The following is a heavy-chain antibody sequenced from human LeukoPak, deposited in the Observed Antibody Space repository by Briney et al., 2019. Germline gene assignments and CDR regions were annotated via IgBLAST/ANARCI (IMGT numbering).Heavy chain of an antibody. CDR2: INPSGGNT. CDR3: ARALYYGMDV. V-gene: IGHV1-46*01. CDR1: GYTFTSYY. J-gene: IGHJ6*02. Sequence: ASVKVSCKASGYTFTSYYMHWVRQAPGQGLEWMVIINPSGGNTSYAQKFQGRVTLTRDTSTSTVYMELSSLGSDDTAVYYCARALYYGMDVWGQGTTVTVSS.